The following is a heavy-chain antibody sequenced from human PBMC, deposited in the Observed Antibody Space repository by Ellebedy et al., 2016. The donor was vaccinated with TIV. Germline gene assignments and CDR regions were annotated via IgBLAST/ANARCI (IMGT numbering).Heavy chain of an antibody. CDR3: ARAESSGFIYDS. J-gene: IGHJ4*02. V-gene: IGHV3-11*06. CDR2: ISRISSYT. CDR1: GFTFSDYY. D-gene: IGHD3-22*01. Sequence: PGGSLRLSCVASGFTFSDYYMSWIRQATGQGLEWLSYISRISSYTYYADFVKGRFTISRDDAKNSLYLQMYSLRAEDTAVYYCARAESSGFIYDSWGQGTLVTVSS.